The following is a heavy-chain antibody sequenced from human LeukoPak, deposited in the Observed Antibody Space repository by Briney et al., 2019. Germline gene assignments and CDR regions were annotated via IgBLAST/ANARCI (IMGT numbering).Heavy chain of an antibody. J-gene: IGHJ4*02. D-gene: IGHD6-13*01. Sequence: SSETLSLTCTVSGGSISSYYWSWIRQPAGKGLEWIGCINTSGSTSYKPSLKSRVTMSVDTSKNQFSLKLSSVTAADTAVYYCARGEGGAAAFDYWGQGTLVAVSS. CDR2: INTSGST. V-gene: IGHV4-4*07. CDR3: ARGEGGAAAFDY. CDR1: GGSISSYY.